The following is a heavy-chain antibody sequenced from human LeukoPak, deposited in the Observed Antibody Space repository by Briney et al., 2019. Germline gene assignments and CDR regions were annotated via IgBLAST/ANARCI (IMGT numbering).Heavy chain of an antibody. CDR2: MNPNSGNT. CDR1: GYTFTIYD. Sequence: ASVTVSFTASGYTFTIYDINWVRQATGQGLEWMGWMNPNSGNTGYAQKFQGRVTMTRNTSISTAYMELSSLRSEDTAVYYCAREEGSQHYYYGMDVWGQGTTVTVSS. J-gene: IGHJ6*02. V-gene: IGHV1-8*01. CDR3: AREEGSQHYYYGMDV. D-gene: IGHD2-15*01.